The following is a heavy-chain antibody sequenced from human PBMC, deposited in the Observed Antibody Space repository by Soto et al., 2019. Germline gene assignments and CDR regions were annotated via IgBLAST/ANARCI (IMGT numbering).Heavy chain of an antibody. CDR1: GFTFSSYG. CDR2: ISYDGSNK. J-gene: IGHJ4*02. Sequence: PGGSLRLSCAASGFTFSSYGMHWVRQAPGKGLEWVAVISYDGSNKYYADSVKGRFTISRDNSKNTLYLQMNSLRAEDTAVYYCAKAPPTVTTEPGVFDYWGQGTLVTVSS. CDR3: AKAPPTVTTEPGVFDY. V-gene: IGHV3-30*18. D-gene: IGHD4-4*01.